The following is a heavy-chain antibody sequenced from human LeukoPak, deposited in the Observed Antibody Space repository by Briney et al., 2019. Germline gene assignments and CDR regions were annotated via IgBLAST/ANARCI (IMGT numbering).Heavy chain of an antibody. CDR3: AKVTYYDSSADY. V-gene: IGHV3-23*01. CDR1: GFTFSDYF. Sequence: PGGSLRLSCAASGFTFSDYFMSWVRQAPGKGLEWVSAISGSGGSTYYADSVKGRFTISRDNSKNTLYLQMNSLRAEDTAVYYCAKVTYYDSSADYWGQGTLVTVSS. J-gene: IGHJ4*02. D-gene: IGHD3-22*01. CDR2: ISGSGGST.